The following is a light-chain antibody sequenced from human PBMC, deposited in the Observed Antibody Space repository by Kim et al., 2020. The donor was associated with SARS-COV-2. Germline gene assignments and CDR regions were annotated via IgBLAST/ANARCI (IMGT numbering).Light chain of an antibody. J-gene: IGKJ3*01. V-gene: IGKV3-20*01. CDR1: QSVSSSY. CDR3: QQYGSSPFT. CDR2: GAS. Sequence: SPGERATLSCRASQSVSSSYLACYQQKPGQAPRLLIYGASSRATGIPDRFSGSGSGTDFTLTISRLEPEDFAVYYCQQYGSSPFTFGPGTKVDIK.